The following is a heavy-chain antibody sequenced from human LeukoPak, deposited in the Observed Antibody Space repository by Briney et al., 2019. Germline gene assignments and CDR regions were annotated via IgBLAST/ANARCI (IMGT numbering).Heavy chain of an antibody. V-gene: IGHV3-23*01. D-gene: IGHD1-26*01. CDR3: AKATVGVGATRRGWFDP. Sequence: GESLRLSCAASGFTFSSYALTWVRQAPGKGLEWVSAISGSGGSTYYADSVKGRFTISRDNSKNTLYLQMNSLRAEDTAVYYCAKATVGVGATRRGWFDPWGQGTLVTVSS. J-gene: IGHJ5*02. CDR2: ISGSGGST. CDR1: GFTFSSYA.